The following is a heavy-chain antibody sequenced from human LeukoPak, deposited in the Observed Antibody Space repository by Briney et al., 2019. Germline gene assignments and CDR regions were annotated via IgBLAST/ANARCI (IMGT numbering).Heavy chain of an antibody. CDR2: IIPIFGTA. Sequence: GASVKVSCKASGGTFSSYAISWVRQAPGQGLERMGGIIPIFGTANYAQKFQGRVTITTDESTSTAYMELSSLRSEDTAVYYCASTIGGDLYYYYCMDVWGKGTTVTVSS. V-gene: IGHV1-69*05. D-gene: IGHD2-21*02. CDR3: ASTIGGDLYYYYCMDV. J-gene: IGHJ6*03. CDR1: GGTFSSYA.